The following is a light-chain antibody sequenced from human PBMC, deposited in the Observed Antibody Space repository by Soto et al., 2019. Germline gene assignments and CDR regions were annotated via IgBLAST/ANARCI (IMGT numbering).Light chain of an antibody. Sequence: DVQMTQSPSSLSASVGDRVTITCRASQSISSYLNWYQQKVGKAPKPLIYEASNVQSGVPSRFSGSGSGTYFTLTISSLQPEDYATYYCQQSSSTPLTFGGGTKVEIK. J-gene: IGKJ4*01. CDR3: QQSSSTPLT. V-gene: IGKV1-39*01. CDR1: QSISSY. CDR2: EAS.